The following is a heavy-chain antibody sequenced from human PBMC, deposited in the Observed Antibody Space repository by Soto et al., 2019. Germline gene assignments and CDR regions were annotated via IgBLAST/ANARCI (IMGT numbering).Heavy chain of an antibody. J-gene: IGHJ5*02. CDR2: IIPMVGTP. CDR1: GVTFRSYV. CDR3: ARSMTAAGHNWFDP. D-gene: IGHD6-13*01. V-gene: IGHV1-69*06. Sequence: SVKVSCKASGVTFRSYVLTWVRQAPGHGLEWMGGIIPMVGTPKFAQKFQGGVTIIADKSTSTGYMDLRSLRSEDTAVYYCARSMTAAGHNWFDPWGQGTLVTVSS.